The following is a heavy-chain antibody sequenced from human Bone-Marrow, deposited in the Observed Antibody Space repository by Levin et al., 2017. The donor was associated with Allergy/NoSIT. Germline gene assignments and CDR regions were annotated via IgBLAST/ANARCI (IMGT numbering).Heavy chain of an antibody. V-gene: IGHV3-74*01. CDR1: GFSFSDYW. J-gene: IGHJ4*02. Sequence: GGSLRLSCAASGFSFSDYWMHWVRHTPGKGLMWVSGMNVDGSDTRYVDSVRGRFTISRDNAKNTLYLQMNSLRVEDTAIYYCVRDFKDNINKWGQGTLVTVSS. CDR3: VRDFKDNINK. CDR2: MNVDGSDT. D-gene: IGHD1-1*01.